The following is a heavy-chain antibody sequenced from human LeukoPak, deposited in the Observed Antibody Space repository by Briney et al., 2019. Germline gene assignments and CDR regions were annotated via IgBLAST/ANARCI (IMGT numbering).Heavy chain of an antibody. D-gene: IGHD1-26*01. CDR1: GGSITSTNW. J-gene: IGHJ4*02. V-gene: IGHV4-4*02. CDR2: ISLTGRT. Sequence: SETLSLTCGVSGGSITSTNWWRWVRQPPGQGLEWIGEISLTGRTNYNPSLIGRVIMSLDESKNQLSLTLTSVTAADTAMYYCTRESGPYCPFGYWGQGTLVVVPS. CDR3: TRESGPYCPFGY.